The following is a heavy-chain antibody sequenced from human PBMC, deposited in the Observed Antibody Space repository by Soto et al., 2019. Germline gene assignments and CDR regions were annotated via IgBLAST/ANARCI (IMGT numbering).Heavy chain of an antibody. D-gene: IGHD1-1*01. V-gene: IGHV5-51*01. CDR2: IYPSDSDT. J-gene: IGHJ4*02. CDR3: ARGGVSTRTFDY. CDR1: GYNFAGYW. Sequence: GESLKISCKGSGYNFAGYWIAWVRQMPGKGLELMEIIYPSDSDTRYRPSFQGQVTISADKSISSAYLQWSSLRASDTAMYYCARGGVSTRTFDYWGQGYPVIVFS.